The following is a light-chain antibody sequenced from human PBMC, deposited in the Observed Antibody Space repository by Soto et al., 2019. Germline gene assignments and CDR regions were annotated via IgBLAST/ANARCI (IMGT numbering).Light chain of an antibody. CDR1: QSVRIL. Sequence: EMVLTQSPGTLSLSPGERATLSCRASQSVRILLAWYQQKPGQAPRLLIHGATTRATGIPARFSGSGSGTEFTLTISSLQSEDFAVYYCQQYNNWPRTFGQGTKVDIK. V-gene: IGKV3-15*01. CDR3: QQYNNWPRT. J-gene: IGKJ1*01. CDR2: GAT.